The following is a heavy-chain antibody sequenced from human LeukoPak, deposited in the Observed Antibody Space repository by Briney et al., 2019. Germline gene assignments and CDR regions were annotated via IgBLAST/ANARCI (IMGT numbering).Heavy chain of an antibody. Sequence: PSETLSLTCAVSGYSISSGYYWGWIRQPPAKGLEWIGSIYHSGSTYYNPSLKSRVTVSVDTSKNQFSLNLSSVTAADTAVYYCARWCRASCHYFDYWGQGTLVTVSS. CDR1: GYSISSGYY. CDR3: ARWCRASCHYFDY. CDR2: IYHSGST. D-gene: IGHD2-2*01. J-gene: IGHJ4*02. V-gene: IGHV4-38-2*01.